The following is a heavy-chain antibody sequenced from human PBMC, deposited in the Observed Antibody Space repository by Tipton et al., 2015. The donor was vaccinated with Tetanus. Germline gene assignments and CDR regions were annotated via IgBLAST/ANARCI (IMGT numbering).Heavy chain of an antibody. J-gene: IGHJ6*02. D-gene: IGHD2-2*01. CDR1: GFSFSSYS. CDR3: ASRCSSPSCAGTSSSDMDV. V-gene: IGHV3-48*01. Sequence: VQLVQSGGNLIQPGGTLRLSCAASGFSFSSYSMNWVRQAPGKGLEWVSYIAGSGSLKYYSDSVKGRFTVSRDNANNSLYLQMNSLRAEDTAVYYCASRCSSPSCAGTSSSDMDVWGQGTTVTVSS. CDR2: IAGSGSLK.